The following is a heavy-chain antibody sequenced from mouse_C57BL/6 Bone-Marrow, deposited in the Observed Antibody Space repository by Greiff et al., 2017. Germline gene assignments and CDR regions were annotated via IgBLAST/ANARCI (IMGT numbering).Heavy chain of an antibody. V-gene: IGHV1-64*01. CDR1: GYTFTSYW. D-gene: IGHD2-4*01. CDR2: IHPNSGST. J-gene: IGHJ2*01. CDR3: ARTGLRQEGYYFDY. Sequence: VQLQQPGAELVKPGASVKLSCKASGYTFTSYWMHWVKQRPGQGLEWIGMIHPNSGSTNYNEKFKSKATLTVDKSSSTAYMQLSSLTSEDSAVYYCARTGLRQEGYYFDYWGQGTTLTVSS.